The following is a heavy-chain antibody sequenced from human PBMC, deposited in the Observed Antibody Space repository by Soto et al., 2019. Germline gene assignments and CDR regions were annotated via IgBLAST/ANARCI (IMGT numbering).Heavy chain of an antibody. CDR3: ARSPSLAYDYGYGDYVGWFDP. J-gene: IGHJ5*02. D-gene: IGHD4-17*01. V-gene: IGHV4-59*01. CDR1: GGSLSSYY. Sequence: PSETLSLTCTVSGGSLSSYYWSWIRQPPGKGLEWIGYIYYSGSTNYNPSLKSRVTISVDTSKNQFSLKLSSVTAADTAVYYCARSPSLAYDYGYGDYVGWFDPWRQGTLVTVSS. CDR2: IYYSGST.